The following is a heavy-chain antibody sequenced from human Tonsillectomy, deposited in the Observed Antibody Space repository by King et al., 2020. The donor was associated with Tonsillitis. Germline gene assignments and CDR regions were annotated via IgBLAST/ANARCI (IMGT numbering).Heavy chain of an antibody. Sequence: QLVQSGAEVKKPGESLRISCKGSGYRFTSYWISWVRQMPGKGLEWMGRIDPSDSYTNYSPSFQGHVTISADKSISTAYLQWSSLKASDTAMYYCSRQEHDIPSGTNWYFDLWGRGTLVTVSS. D-gene: IGHD3-22*01. J-gene: IGHJ2*01. CDR3: SRQEHDIPSGTNWYFDL. V-gene: IGHV5-10-1*03. CDR2: IDPSDSYT. CDR1: GYRFTSYW.